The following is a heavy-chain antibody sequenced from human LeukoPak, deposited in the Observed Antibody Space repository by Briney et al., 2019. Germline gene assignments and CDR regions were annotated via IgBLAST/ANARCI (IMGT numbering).Heavy chain of an antibody. V-gene: IGHV3-48*04. CDR2: ITRSSTTV. Sequence: QPGGSLRLSCAASGFTFSLYSMNWVRKAPGKGLEWVSHITRSSTTVYYADSVEGRFTVSRDNAKNSLYLQMNSLRAEDTAVYYCAKDPPPHYYYYYMDVWGKGTTVTVSS. J-gene: IGHJ6*03. CDR3: AKDPPPHYYYYYMDV. CDR1: GFTFSLYS.